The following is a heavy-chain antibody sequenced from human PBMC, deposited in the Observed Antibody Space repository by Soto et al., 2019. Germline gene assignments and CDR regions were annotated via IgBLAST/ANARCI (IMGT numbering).Heavy chain of an antibody. CDR3: AKDTAYAMDV. CDR1: GFDFSNSW. V-gene: IGHV3-74*01. J-gene: IGHJ6*02. D-gene: IGHD2-15*01. CDR2: NSDGSGT. Sequence: EVQLVESGGGLVQPGGSLRLSCAASGFDFSNSWIHWVRQGPGKGLVWVSHNSDGSGTTYADSVKGRFTISRDNAKNTVYLQMNSLSAEDTAVYYCAKDTAYAMDVWGQGTTVTVSS.